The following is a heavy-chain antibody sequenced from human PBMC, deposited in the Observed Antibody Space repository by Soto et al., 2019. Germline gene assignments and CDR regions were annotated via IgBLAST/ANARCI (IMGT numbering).Heavy chain of an antibody. Sequence: ASVKVSCKASGYTFTGYYMHWVRQAPGQGLEWMGWINPNSGGTNYAQKFQGWVTMTRDTSISTAYMELSRLRSDDTAVYYCARDSGPYSSSWYSYWGQGTLVTVSS. CDR2: INPNSGGT. CDR1: GYTFTGYY. J-gene: IGHJ4*02. V-gene: IGHV1-2*04. D-gene: IGHD6-13*01. CDR3: ARDSGPYSSSWYSY.